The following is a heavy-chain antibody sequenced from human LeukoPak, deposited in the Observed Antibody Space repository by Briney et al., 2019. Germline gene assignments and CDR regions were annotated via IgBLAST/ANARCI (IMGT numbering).Heavy chain of an antibody. V-gene: IGHV3-21*01. CDR3: ARARRGWTIDY. D-gene: IGHD6-19*01. Sequence: GGSLRLSCAASGFTFNSYSMNWVRQAPGKGLEWVSSISSSSKYIYYVDSVKGRFTISRDNAKNSLYLQMNSLRAEDTAVYYCARARRGWTIDYWGQGTLVTVSS. CDR1: GFTFNSYS. CDR2: ISSSSKYI. J-gene: IGHJ4*02.